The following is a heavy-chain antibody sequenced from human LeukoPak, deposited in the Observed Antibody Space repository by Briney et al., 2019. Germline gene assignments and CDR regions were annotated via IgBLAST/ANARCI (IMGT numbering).Heavy chain of an antibody. CDR1: GATFSSDA. CDR2: IIPIIGIS. D-gene: IGHD3-3*01. V-gene: IGHV1-69*04. Sequence: SVKVSCKASGATFSSDAISWVRQAPGQGLEWMGRIIPIIGISNYAQNFQGRVTITADKSTSTAYMELSSLRSEDTAVYYCARGVDLHYFDYLGQGTLVTVSS. J-gene: IGHJ4*02. CDR3: ARGVDLHYFDY.